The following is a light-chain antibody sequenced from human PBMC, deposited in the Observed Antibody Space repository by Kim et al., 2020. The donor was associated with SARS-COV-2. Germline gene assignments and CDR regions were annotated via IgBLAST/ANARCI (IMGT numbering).Light chain of an antibody. V-gene: IGKV3-11*01. CDR1: QNVRNF. Sequence: PRKTATLPFSASQNVRNFLAWYQQKTGQAPRLLISDASHGATGIPARFSGSASGTDFALPISSLEPEDFAVYFCQQRSNWPLTFGQGTRLEIK. CDR2: DAS. J-gene: IGKJ5*01. CDR3: QQRSNWPLT.